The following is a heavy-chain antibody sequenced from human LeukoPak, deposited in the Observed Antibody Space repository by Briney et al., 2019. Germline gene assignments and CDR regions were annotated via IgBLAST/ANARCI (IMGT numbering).Heavy chain of an antibody. CDR3: ARLGSSSWAEH. CDR2: ISGNT. Sequence: SETLSLTCTVSGGSVSSSSDYWGWVRQPPGKGLEWIGSISGNTYYNPSLKRRVTISVDTSKNQFSLKLSSVTAADTAVYYCARLGSSSWAEHWGQGTLVTVSS. D-gene: IGHD6-13*01. V-gene: IGHV4-39*01. J-gene: IGHJ4*02. CDR1: GGSVSSSSDY.